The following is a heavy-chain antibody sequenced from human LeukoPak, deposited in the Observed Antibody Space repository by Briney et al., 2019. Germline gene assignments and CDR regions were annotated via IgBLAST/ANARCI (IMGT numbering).Heavy chain of an antibody. V-gene: IGHV3-33*01. J-gene: IGHJ5*02. Sequence: GGSLRLSCAASGFTFSSYGMHWVRQAPGKGLEWVAVIWYDGSNKYNADSVKGRFTISRDNSKNTLYLQMNSLRAEDTAVYYCARGKTGNYYAAYNWFDPWGQGTLVTVSS. CDR2: IWYDGSNK. CDR1: GFTFSSYG. CDR3: ARGKTGNYYAAYNWFDP. D-gene: IGHD3-10*01.